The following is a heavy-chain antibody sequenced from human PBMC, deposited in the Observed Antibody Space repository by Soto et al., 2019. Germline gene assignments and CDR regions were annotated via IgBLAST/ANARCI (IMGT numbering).Heavy chain of an antibody. Sequence: GGSLRLSCAASGFTFSSYSVNWVRQAPGKGLEWVSYISSGSKTIYYADSVKGRFTVSRDNAKNSQYLQMNSLRDEDTAVYYCAREDILGARSFDYWGQGTLVTVSS. CDR3: AREDILGARSFDY. D-gene: IGHD1-26*01. CDR2: ISSGSKTI. CDR1: GFTFSSYS. J-gene: IGHJ4*02. V-gene: IGHV3-48*02.